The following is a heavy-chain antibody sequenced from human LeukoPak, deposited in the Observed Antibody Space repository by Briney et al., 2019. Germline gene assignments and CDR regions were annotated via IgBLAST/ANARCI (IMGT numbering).Heavy chain of an antibody. J-gene: IGHJ5*02. CDR2: IIPIFGTA. D-gene: IGHD1-1*01. V-gene: IGHV1-69*13. Sequence: SVKVSCKASGGTFSSYAISWVRQAPGQGLEWMGGIIPIFGTASYAQKFQGRVTITADESTSTAYMEPSSLRSEDTAVYYCARDTTDSWFDPWGQGTLVTVSS. CDR3: ARDTTDSWFDP. CDR1: GGTFSSYA.